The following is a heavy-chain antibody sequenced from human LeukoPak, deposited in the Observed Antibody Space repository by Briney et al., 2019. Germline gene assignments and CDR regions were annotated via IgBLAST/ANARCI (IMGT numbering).Heavy chain of an antibody. D-gene: IGHD2-21*02. V-gene: IGHV3-9*03. CDR1: GFTFDDYA. J-gene: IGHJ4*02. CDR2: IRWMSGTI. CDR3: VKDGCGGDCYFDY. Sequence: GGSLRLSCVASGFTFDDYAMHWVRQTPGEGLGWVSGIRWMSGTINYGDSVKGRFTISRDNAKNALYQQMTNLRAEDMALYFCVKDGCGGDCYFDYWGRGTLVSVSS.